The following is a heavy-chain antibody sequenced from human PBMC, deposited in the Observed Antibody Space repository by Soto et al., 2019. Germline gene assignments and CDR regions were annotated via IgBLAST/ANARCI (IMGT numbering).Heavy chain of an antibody. CDR3: ARMRSDYDSSGLDY. J-gene: IGHJ4*02. D-gene: IGHD3-22*01. Sequence: SGPTLVNPTETLTLTCTFSGFSLSTSGMRVSWISQAPGKALEWLARIDWDEDRFYSTSLKTRLTISKDTSKNQVVLTMTKMDPVDTATYYCARMRSDYDSSGLDYWGQGILVTVST. CDR2: IDWDEDR. V-gene: IGHV2-70*04. CDR1: GFSLSTSGMR.